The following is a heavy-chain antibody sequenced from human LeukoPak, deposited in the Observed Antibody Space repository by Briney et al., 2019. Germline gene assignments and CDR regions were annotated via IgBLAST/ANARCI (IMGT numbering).Heavy chain of an antibody. Sequence: GGSLRLSCGASGFSFSRYWMSWVRQAPGKGLEWVAHIKQDGSEKYYVDSVKGRFTISRDNAKNSLYLQMNSLRAEDTAVYYCARAPYGPGTYLQYWGQGTLVIVSS. D-gene: IGHD3-10*01. CDR2: IKQDGSEK. CDR3: ARAPYGPGTYLQY. CDR1: GFSFSRYW. V-gene: IGHV3-7*01. J-gene: IGHJ1*01.